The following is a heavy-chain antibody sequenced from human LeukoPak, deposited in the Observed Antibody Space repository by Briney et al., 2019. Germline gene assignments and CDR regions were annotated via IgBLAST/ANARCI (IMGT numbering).Heavy chain of an antibody. V-gene: IGHV3-23*01. CDR3: AKDRKAGDYAPGI. J-gene: IGHJ3*02. CDR1: GFTFSSYA. Sequence: PGGSLRLSCAASGFTFSSYAMSWVRQAPGKGLEWVSVISGSDYRTNYADSVRGRFTISRDNSKNTLYLQMNSLRAEDTAVYYCAKDRKAGDYAPGIWGQGTMVTVSS. CDR2: ISGSDYRT. D-gene: IGHD4-17*01.